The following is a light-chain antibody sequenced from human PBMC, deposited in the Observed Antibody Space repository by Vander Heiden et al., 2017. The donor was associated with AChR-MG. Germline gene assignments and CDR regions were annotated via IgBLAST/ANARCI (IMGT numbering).Light chain of an antibody. V-gene: IGLV2-14*01. J-gene: IGLJ3*02. CDR3: TSYTSSTTWV. Sequence: ALTQPASVSGSPGQSITIPCAGTSGDIGGYGYVSWYQQHPGMAPKLMIYEVATRPSGVSNRFSGSRSGNTASLTISGLQAEDEAHYYCTSYTSSTTWVFGGGTKLT. CDR2: EVA. CDR1: SGDIGGYGY.